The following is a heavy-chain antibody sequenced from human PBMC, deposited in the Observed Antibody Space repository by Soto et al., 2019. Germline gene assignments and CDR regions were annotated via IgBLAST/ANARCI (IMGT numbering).Heavy chain of an antibody. D-gene: IGHD4-17*01. CDR1: GFIFSRYA. CDR3: TRADLTVTLSVFDP. Sequence: QVQLVESGGGVVQPGRSLRLSCAASGFIFSRYAMHWVRQAPGKGLEWVALISDDGRTKYYADSVKGRFTISRDNSKNTLYLHMNSLSAEDTAVYYCTRADLTVTLSVFDPWGQGTLVTVSS. J-gene: IGHJ5*02. V-gene: IGHV3-30*04. CDR2: ISDDGRTK.